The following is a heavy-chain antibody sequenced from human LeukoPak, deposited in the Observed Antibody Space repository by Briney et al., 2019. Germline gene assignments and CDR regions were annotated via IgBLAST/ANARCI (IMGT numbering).Heavy chain of an antibody. CDR2: INSDASIT. CDR1: GFDFSTYW. CDR3: VQISIG. Sequence: GGSLRLTCAVSGFDFSTYWMNWVRQAPGKGLVWVSRINSDASITSHADSVKGRFTISRDNTKNTLYLQMNSLRAEDTAVYFCVQISIGWGQGTLVTVSS. V-gene: IGHV3-74*01. J-gene: IGHJ4*02. D-gene: IGHD5-18*01.